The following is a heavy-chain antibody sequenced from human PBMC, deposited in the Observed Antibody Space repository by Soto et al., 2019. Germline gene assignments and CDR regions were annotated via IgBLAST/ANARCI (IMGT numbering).Heavy chain of an antibody. CDR1: GYNLASYW. J-gene: IGHJ6*02. Sequence: PGESLKISCNASGYNLASYWIGWGRQMPWKGLEWMGIISPGDSDTRYSPSFLGQVTISVDKSITTAYLQWSSLKASDTAMYYCAVPWYSDSPVSAMDVWGQGTTVTVSS. CDR2: ISPGDSDT. V-gene: IGHV5-51*01. CDR3: AVPWYSDSPVSAMDV. D-gene: IGHD6-13*01.